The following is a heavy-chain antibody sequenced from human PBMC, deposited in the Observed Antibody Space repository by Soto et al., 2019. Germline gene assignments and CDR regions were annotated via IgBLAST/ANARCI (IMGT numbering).Heavy chain of an antibody. Sequence: GGSLRLSCAASGFTFSSYSMNWVRQAPGKGLEWVSSISSSSSYIYYADSVKGRFTISRDNAKNSLYLQMNSLRAEDTAVYYCARDWVAGTKVLNWFDPWGQGTLVTVSS. J-gene: IGHJ5*02. V-gene: IGHV3-21*01. D-gene: IGHD6-19*01. CDR1: GFTFSSYS. CDR2: ISSSSSYI. CDR3: ARDWVAGTKVLNWFDP.